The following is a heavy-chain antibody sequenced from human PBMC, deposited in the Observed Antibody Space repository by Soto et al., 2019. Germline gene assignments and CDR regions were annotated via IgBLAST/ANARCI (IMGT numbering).Heavy chain of an antibody. CDR1: GYTFTSYA. D-gene: IGHD3-3*02. Sequence: QVQLVQSGAEVKKPGASVKVSCKASGYTFTSYAISWVRQAPGQGLEWMGWISAYNGNTNDAQNPQXXXTXXPDTSTSTAYMELRSLRSNDTAVYYCARDSPPIASWGQGTLVTVSS. V-gene: IGHV1-18*01. J-gene: IGHJ5*02. CDR3: ARDSPPIAS. CDR2: ISAYNGNT.